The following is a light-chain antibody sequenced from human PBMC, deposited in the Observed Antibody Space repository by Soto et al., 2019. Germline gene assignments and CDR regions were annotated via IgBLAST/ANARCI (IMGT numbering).Light chain of an antibody. Sequence: QSVLTQAASVAGAPGQSITISCSGTRSDMGSYNHGACYQQFPGPSPKLMIYAVSAPPPGVSDRFSGSNSGITASLTTPGLQTEDEAAYYCISYTDRQSSLFGTGTKVTVL. J-gene: IGLJ1*01. V-gene: IGLV2-14*03. CDR3: ISYTDRQSSL. CDR1: RSDMGSYNH. CDR2: AVS.